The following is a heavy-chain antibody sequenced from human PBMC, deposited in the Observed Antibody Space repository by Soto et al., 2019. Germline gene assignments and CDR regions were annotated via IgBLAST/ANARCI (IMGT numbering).Heavy chain of an antibody. J-gene: IGHJ4*02. CDR1: GGSISSGEYY. V-gene: IGHV4-30-4*02. CDR2: IYYSGST. Sequence: SETLSLTFTVSGGSISSGEYYWSWIRQPPGKGLEWIGYIYYSGSTYYNPSLKSRVTISVDTSKNQFSLKLISVTAADTAKYFCAREGNLGRWLQPLAFWGQGTLVTVSS. D-gene: IGHD5-12*01. CDR3: AREGNLGRWLQPLAF.